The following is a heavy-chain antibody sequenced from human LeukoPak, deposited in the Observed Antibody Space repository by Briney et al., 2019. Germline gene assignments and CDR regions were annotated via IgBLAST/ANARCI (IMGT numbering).Heavy chain of an antibody. V-gene: IGHV4-34*01. D-gene: IGHD3-22*01. CDR1: GGSFSGYY. Sequence: PSETLSLTCAVYGGSFSGYYWSWIRQPPGKGLEWIGEINHNGSTNYNPSLKSRVTISVDTSKNQFSLKLSSVTAADTAVYYCARAVGSGYYYESGFDYWGQGTLVTVSS. J-gene: IGHJ4*02. CDR3: ARAVGSGYYYESGFDY. CDR2: INHNGST.